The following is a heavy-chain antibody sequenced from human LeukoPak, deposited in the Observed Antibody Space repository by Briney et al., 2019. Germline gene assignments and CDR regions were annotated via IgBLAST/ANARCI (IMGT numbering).Heavy chain of an antibody. CDR2: IYHSGST. V-gene: IGHV4-30-2*01. J-gene: IGHJ4*02. Sequence: PSETLSLTCAVSGGSISSGGYSWSWIRQPPGKGLEWIGYIYHSGSTYYNPSLKSRVTISVDRSKNQFSLKRSSVTAADTAVYYCARVGIASFDYWGQGTLVTVSS. D-gene: IGHD3-3*02. CDR3: ARVGIASFDY. CDR1: GGSISSGGYS.